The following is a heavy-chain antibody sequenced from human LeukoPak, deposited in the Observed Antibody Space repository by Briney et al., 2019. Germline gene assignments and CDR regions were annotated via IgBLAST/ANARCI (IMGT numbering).Heavy chain of an antibody. Sequence: PSETLSLTCTVSGGSISSYYWSWIRQPPGKGLEWIGYIYYSGTTNYNPSLKSRVTISIDTSKNKFSLKLNSVTAADTAVYSCARGRYPQYHFDYWGQGTLVTVSS. V-gene: IGHV4-59*01. CDR3: ARGRYPQYHFDY. J-gene: IGHJ4*02. CDR1: GGSISSYY. CDR2: IYYSGTT. D-gene: IGHD1-14*01.